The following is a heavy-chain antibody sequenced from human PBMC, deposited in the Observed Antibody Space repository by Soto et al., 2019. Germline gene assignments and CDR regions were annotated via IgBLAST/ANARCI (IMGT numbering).Heavy chain of an antibody. CDR3: ARCHKTIFGVRKHYYYYYGMDV. D-gene: IGHD3-3*01. V-gene: IGHV4-34*01. Sequence: SETLSLTCAVHGGSFSGYYWSWIRQPPGKGLEWIGEINHSGSTNYNPSLKSRVTISVDTSKNQFSLKLSSVTAADTAVYYCARCHKTIFGVRKHYYYYYGMDVWGQGTTVTVSS. CDR1: GGSFSGYY. J-gene: IGHJ6*02. CDR2: INHSGST.